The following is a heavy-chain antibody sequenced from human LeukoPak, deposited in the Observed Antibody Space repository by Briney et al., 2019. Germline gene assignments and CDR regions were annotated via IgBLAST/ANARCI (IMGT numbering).Heavy chain of an antibody. Sequence: GGSLRLSCSASGFTFSGYAMHWVRQAPGKGLQYVSAISSNGGSTYYADSVKGRFTISRDNFKNALYLQMSSLRAEDTAVYYCALLITMINMDVWGQGTTVTVS. CDR1: GFTFSGYA. J-gene: IGHJ6*02. D-gene: IGHD3-22*01. V-gene: IGHV3-64D*09. CDR3: ALLITMINMDV. CDR2: ISSNGGST.